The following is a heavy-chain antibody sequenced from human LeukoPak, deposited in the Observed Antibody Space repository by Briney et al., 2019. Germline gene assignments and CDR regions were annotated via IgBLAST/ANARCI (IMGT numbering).Heavy chain of an antibody. D-gene: IGHD3-22*01. CDR2: IYTSGST. CDR1: GGSISSSSYY. V-gene: IGHV4-61*02. CDR3: ARWYYYDSSGYYAFDY. J-gene: IGHJ4*02. Sequence: SETLSLTCTVSGGSISSSSYYWGWIRQPAGKGLEWIGRIYTSGSTNYNPSLKSRVTISVDTSKNQFSLKLSSVTAADTAVYYCARWYYYDSSGYYAFDYWGQGTLVTVSS.